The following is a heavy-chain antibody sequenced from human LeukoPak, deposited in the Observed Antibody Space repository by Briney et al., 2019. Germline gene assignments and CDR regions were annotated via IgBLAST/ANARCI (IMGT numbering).Heavy chain of an antibody. V-gene: IGHV1-69*01. J-gene: IGHJ2*01. Sequence: ASVKVSCKASGGTFSKYTISWVRQRPGQGLEWMGGITPLFGTANYAQKFQGRVTITADESASTAYMELSSLRSEDTAVYYCARDTGDPGFWYFDLWGQGTLVTVSS. CDR1: GGTFSKYT. CDR2: ITPLFGTA. D-gene: IGHD4-17*01. CDR3: ARDTGDPGFWYFDL.